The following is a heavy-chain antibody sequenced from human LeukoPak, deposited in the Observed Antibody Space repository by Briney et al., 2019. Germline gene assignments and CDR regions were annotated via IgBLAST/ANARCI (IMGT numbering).Heavy chain of an antibody. CDR2: INPSGGTT. CDR1: GYTFTGYY. D-gene: IGHD2-8*01. Sequence: GASVKVSCKASGYTFTGYYMHWVRQAPGQGLEWMGIINPSGGTTIYAQKFQGRVTMTRDTSTSTVYMELSSLRSEDTAVYYCARQRGGQYEDAFDIWGQGTMVTVSS. CDR3: ARQRGGQYEDAFDI. V-gene: IGHV1-46*01. J-gene: IGHJ3*02.